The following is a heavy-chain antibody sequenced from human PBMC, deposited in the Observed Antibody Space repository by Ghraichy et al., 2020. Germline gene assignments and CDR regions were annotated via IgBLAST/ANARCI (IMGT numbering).Heavy chain of an antibody. Sequence: ASVKVSCKASGYTFTSYYIHWVRRAPGQGLEWMGIINSGAGNTAYSQNFQGRVHLTRDTSTSTVYLELSSLRSDDTAVYFCARDNRDCKMPNCYDAFNIWGQGTMVTVSS. CDR1: GYTFTSYY. V-gene: IGHV1-46*01. CDR2: INSGAGNT. D-gene: IGHD2-2*01. J-gene: IGHJ3*02. CDR3: ARDNRDCKMPNCYDAFNI.